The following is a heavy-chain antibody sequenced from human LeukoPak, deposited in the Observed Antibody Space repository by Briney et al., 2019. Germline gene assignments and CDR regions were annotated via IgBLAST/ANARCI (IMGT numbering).Heavy chain of an antibody. CDR1: GYTFTSYG. CDR3: ARDLGYYGSGSYYPDY. Sequence: ASVKVSCKASGYTFTSYGISWVRQAPGQGLEWMGWITAYNGDTSYAQKVQGRVTMNTDTSTTTAYMELRSLRSDDTAVYYCARDLGYYGSGSYYPDYWGQGTLVTVSS. D-gene: IGHD3-10*01. J-gene: IGHJ4*02. V-gene: IGHV1-18*01. CDR2: ITAYNGDT.